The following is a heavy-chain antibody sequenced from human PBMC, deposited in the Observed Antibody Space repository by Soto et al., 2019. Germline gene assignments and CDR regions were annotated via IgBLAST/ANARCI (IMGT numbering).Heavy chain of an antibody. V-gene: IGHV3-21*01. D-gene: IGHD6-19*01. CDR1: GFTFSSYS. CDR3: ARDQRGTTPKPYSSGWYYFDY. J-gene: IGHJ4*02. CDR2: ISSSSSYI. Sequence: PGGSLRLSCAASGFTFSSYSMNWVRQAPGKGLEWVSSISSSSSYIYYADSVKGRFTISRDNAKNSLCLQMNSLRAEDTAVYYCARDQRGTTPKPYSSGWYYFDYWGQGTLVTVSS.